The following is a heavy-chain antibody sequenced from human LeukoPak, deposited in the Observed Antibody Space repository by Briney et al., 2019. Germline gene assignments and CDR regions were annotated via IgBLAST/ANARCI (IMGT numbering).Heavy chain of an antibody. J-gene: IGHJ4*02. CDR1: SGSISSYY. V-gene: IGHV4-59*06. CDR2: IYYSGST. Sequence: SETLSLTCTVSSGSISSYYWSWIRQPPGKGLEWIGYIYYSGSTYYNPSLKSRVTISVDTSKNQFSLKLSSVTAADTAVYYCAASTEIAIYGDSTWSFGYWGQGTLVTVSS. CDR3: AASTEIAIYGDSTWSFGY. D-gene: IGHD4-17*01.